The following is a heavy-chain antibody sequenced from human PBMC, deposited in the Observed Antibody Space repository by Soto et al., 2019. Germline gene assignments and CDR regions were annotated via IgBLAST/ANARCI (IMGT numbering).Heavy chain of an antibody. CDR1: GFTFTSSA. CDR3: AAVGIQGYYYYGMDV. CDR2: IVVGSGNT. D-gene: IGHD5-18*01. Sequence: SVKVSCKASGFTFTSSAVQWVRQARGQRLEWIGWIVVGSGNTNYAQKFQERVTITRDMSTSTAYMELSSLRSEDTAVYYCAAVGIQGYYYYGMDVWGQGTTVTVSS. J-gene: IGHJ6*02. V-gene: IGHV1-58*01.